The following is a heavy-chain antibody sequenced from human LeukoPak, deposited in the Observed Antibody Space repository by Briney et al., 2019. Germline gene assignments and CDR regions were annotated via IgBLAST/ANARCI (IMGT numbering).Heavy chain of an antibody. CDR1: GFSFSSYW. Sequence: GGSLRLSCAASGFSFSSYWMTWGRQAPGKGLEFVANIKPDGSQKYYVDSVKGRFTISRDNAMNSLYLQMNSLRAEDTALYYCANDLHHDHSWGQGTLVTVSS. V-gene: IGHV3-7*01. CDR3: ANDLHHDHS. CDR2: IKPDGSQK. J-gene: IGHJ4*02. D-gene: IGHD1-14*01.